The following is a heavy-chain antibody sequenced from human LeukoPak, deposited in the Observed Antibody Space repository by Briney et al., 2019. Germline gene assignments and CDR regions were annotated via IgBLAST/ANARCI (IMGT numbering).Heavy chain of an antibody. CDR1: GGSISSYY. CDR3: ARGALGGNNWFDP. CDR2: IYYSGST. V-gene: IGHV4-59*01. J-gene: IGHJ5*02. D-gene: IGHD3-16*01. Sequence: SETLSLTCTVSGGSISSYYWSWIRQPPGKGLEWIGYIYYSGSTNYNPSLKSRVTISVETSKNEFTLKLRSVTAADTAVYYCARGALGGNNWFDPWGQGTLVTVSS.